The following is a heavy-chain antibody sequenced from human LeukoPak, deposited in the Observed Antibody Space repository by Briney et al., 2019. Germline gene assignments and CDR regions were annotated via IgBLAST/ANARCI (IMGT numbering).Heavy chain of an antibody. CDR3: ARRGTYCSGGSCYSAFDI. V-gene: IGHV1-18*01. Sequence: ASVKVSCKASGYTFTSYGISWVRQAPGQGLEWMGWISAYNGNTNYAQKLQGRVTMTTDTSTSTAYMELRSLRSDDTAVYYCARRGTYCSGGSCYSAFDIWGQGTMVTVSS. J-gene: IGHJ3*02. CDR1: GYTFTSYG. D-gene: IGHD2-15*01. CDR2: ISAYNGNT.